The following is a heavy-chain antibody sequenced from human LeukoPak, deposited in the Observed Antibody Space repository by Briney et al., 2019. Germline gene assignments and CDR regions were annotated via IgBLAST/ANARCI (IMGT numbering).Heavy chain of an antibody. V-gene: IGHV3-9*01. CDR1: GFTFDDYA. CDR2: ISWNIDNI. D-gene: IGHD4-17*01. CDR3: AKDYDYGFDY. J-gene: IGHJ4*02. Sequence: GRSLRLSCAASGFTFDDYAMHWVRQAPGKGLEWVSGISWNIDNIDYADPVRGRFTISRDNARNSLYLQMNSLRAEDTALYYCAKDYDYGFDYWGQGTLVTVSS.